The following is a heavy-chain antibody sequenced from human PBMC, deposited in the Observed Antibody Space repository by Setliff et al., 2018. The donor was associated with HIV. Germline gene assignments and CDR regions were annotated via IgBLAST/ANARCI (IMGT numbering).Heavy chain of an antibody. Sequence: ASVKVSCKASGYTFTNYDINWVRQAPGRGLEWMGWMNPYSGHAGYAQKFQGRVTMTRNTSISTAYMEVSSLRSDDTAVYYCAREGSPIYYFDYWSQGTLVTV. CDR3: AREGSPIYYFDY. D-gene: IGHD3-10*01. V-gene: IGHV1-8*01. J-gene: IGHJ4*02. CDR1: GYTFTNYD. CDR2: MNPYSGHA.